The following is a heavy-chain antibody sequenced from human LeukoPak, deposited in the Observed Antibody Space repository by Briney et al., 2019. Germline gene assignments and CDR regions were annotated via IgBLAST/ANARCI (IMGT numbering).Heavy chain of an antibody. J-gene: IGHJ5*02. D-gene: IGHD6-6*01. CDR2: IYTSGST. V-gene: IGHV4-4*07. CDR1: GGSISSYY. Sequence: SSETLSLTCTVSGGSISSYYWSWIRQPAGKGLEWIGRIYTSGSTNYNPSLKSRVTMSVDTSKNQFSLKLSSVTAADTAVYYCARTLAPRDNNWFDPWGQGTLVTVSS. CDR3: ARTLAPRDNNWFDP.